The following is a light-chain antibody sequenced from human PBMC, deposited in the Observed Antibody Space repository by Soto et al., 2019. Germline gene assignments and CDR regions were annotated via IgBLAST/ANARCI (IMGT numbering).Light chain of an antibody. J-gene: IGKJ4*01. V-gene: IGKV1-27*01. Sequence: EIQMTQSPSSLSASVGDRVTITCRASQGISNYLAWYQQKPGKVPELLIFDASSMPSGVPYRFSGSGSGTDFTLTISRLQPEDFAVYYCQLYNSYPLTFGRGTKVDI. CDR3: QLYNSYPLT. CDR2: DAS. CDR1: QGISNY.